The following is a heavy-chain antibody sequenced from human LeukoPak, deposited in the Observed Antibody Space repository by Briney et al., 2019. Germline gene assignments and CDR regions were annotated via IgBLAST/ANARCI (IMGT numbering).Heavy chain of an antibody. Sequence: PGGSLRLSCAASGFTFSTYSMNWVRQAPGKGLEWVSYIDSRSGTIYYADSVKGRFTISRDNAKNSLYLQMNSLTAEDTAVYYCARGPLIAAAGTWWGQGTLVTVSS. CDR1: GFTFSTYS. D-gene: IGHD6-13*01. CDR2: IDSRSGTI. J-gene: IGHJ4*02. CDR3: ARGPLIAAAGTW. V-gene: IGHV3-48*04.